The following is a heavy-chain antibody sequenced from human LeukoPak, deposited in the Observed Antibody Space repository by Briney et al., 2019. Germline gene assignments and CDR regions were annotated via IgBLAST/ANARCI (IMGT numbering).Heavy chain of an antibody. CDR3: ARGDYYDSSGYPAQDYYFDY. D-gene: IGHD3-22*01. V-gene: IGHV4-4*07. CDR1: GGSISSYY. CDR2: IYTSGST. Sequence: PSETLSLTCTVSGGSISSYYWSWIRQPAGKGLEWIGRIYTSGSTNYNPSLKSRVTMSADTSKNQFSLKLSSVTAADTAVYYCARGDYYDSSGYPAQDYYFDYWGQGTLVTVSS. J-gene: IGHJ4*02.